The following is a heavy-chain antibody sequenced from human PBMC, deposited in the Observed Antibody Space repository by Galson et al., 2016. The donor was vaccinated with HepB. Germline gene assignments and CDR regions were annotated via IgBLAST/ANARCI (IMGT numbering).Heavy chain of an antibody. Sequence: SLRLSCAASGFTFSSYAMHWVRQAPGKGLEWVAVISYDGSNKYDADSVKGRFTISRDNAKNSLNLQMNSLRDEDTAVYYCAIDGTGSRNWFDLWGQGTLVTVSS. CDR3: AIDGTGSRNWFDL. D-gene: IGHD1-1*01. J-gene: IGHJ5*02. V-gene: IGHV3-30-3*01. CDR2: ISYDGSNK. CDR1: GFTFSSYA.